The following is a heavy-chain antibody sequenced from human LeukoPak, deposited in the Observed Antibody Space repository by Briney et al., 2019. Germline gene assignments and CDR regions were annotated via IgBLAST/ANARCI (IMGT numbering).Heavy chain of an antibody. J-gene: IGHJ4*02. Sequence: ASVKVSCKASGYTFTSYDINWVRQATGQGLEWMGWMNPNSGNTGYAQKFQGRVTITRNTSISTAYMELSSLRSGDTAVYYCAKEGYCTNGVCYGDYWGQGTLVTVSS. CDR2: MNPNSGNT. CDR3: AKEGYCTNGVCYGDY. V-gene: IGHV1-8*03. CDR1: GYTFTSYD. D-gene: IGHD2-8*01.